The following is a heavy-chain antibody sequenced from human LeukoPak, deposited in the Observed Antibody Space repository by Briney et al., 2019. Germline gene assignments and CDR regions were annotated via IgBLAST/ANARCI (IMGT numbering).Heavy chain of an antibody. D-gene: IGHD4-17*01. V-gene: IGHV1-24*01. CDR1: GYTLTELS. CDR3: ATPTTVTTHYYYGMDV. J-gene: IGHJ6*02. CDR2: FDPEDGET. Sequence: ASVKVSCKVSGYTLTELSMHWVRQAPGKGLERMGGFDPEDGETIYAQKFQGRVTMTEDTSTDTAYMELSSLRSEDTAVYYCATPTTVTTHYYYGMDVWGQGTTVTVSS.